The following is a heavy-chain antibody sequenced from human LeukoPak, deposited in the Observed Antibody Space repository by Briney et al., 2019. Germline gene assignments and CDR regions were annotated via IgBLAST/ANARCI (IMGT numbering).Heavy chain of an antibody. J-gene: IGHJ4*02. CDR3: ARAGLEYSSSSARFDY. Sequence: ASVKVSCKASGYTFTGYYMHWVRQAPGQGLEWMGWINPNSGGTNYAQKFQGRVTMTRDTSISTAYMELSRLRSDDTAVYYCARAGLEYSSSSARFDYWGQGTLVTVSS. D-gene: IGHD6-6*01. V-gene: IGHV1-2*02. CDR1: GYTFTGYY. CDR2: INPNSGGT.